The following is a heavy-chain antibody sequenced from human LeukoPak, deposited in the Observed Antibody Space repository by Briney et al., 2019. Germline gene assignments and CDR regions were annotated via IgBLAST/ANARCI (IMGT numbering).Heavy chain of an antibody. J-gene: IGHJ4*02. CDR1: DFTFANYA. CDR2: ISDSGGST. V-gene: IGHV3-23*01. Sequence: GGSLRLSCVGSDFTFANYAMTWVRLTPGKGLEWVAGISDSGGSTKYADSVKGRFTITRDNRKNTLYLHMNSLRAEDTAVYFCAKRGVVIRVILVGFHKEAYYFDSWGQGALVTVSS. CDR3: AKRGVVIRVILVGFHKEAYYFDS. D-gene: IGHD3-22*01.